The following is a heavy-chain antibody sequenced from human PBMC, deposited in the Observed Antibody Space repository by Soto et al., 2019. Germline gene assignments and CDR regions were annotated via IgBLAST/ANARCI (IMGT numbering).Heavy chain of an antibody. CDR1: GYTFTSYG. CDR2: ISAYSGNT. D-gene: IGHD6-13*01. CDR3: ARDVGSSWFDYFDY. J-gene: IGHJ4*02. Sequence: ASVKVSCKASGYTFTSYGISWVRQAPGQGLEWMGWISAYSGNTNYALKLQGRVTMTTDTSTSTAYMELRSLRSDDTAVYYCARDVGSSWFDYFDYWGQGTLVTVSS. V-gene: IGHV1-18*01.